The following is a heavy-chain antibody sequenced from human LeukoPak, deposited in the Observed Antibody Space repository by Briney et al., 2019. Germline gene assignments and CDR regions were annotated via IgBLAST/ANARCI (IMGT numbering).Heavy chain of an antibody. V-gene: IGHV4-59*01. D-gene: IGHD4-17*01. CDR3: ARVSNGDPRGPADAFDI. CDR1: GGSISSYY. CDR2: IHYSGST. J-gene: IGHJ3*02. Sequence: SETLSLTCTVSGGSISSYYWSWIRQPPGKGLEWIGYIHYSGSTNYNTSLKSRVTISVDMSKNQFSLKLSSVTAADTAVYYCARVSNGDPRGPADAFDIWGQGTMVTVSS.